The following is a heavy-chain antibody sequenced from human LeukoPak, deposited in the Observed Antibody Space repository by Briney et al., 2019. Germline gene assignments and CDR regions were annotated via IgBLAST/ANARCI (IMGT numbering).Heavy chain of an antibody. V-gene: IGHV1-69*13. Sequence: ASVKVSCKASGYTFTSNYIHWVRQAPGQGLEWMGGIIPIFGTANYTQKFQGRVTITADESTSTAYMELSSLRSEDTAVYYCARPAVGATNDAFDIWGQGTMVTVSS. CDR3: ARPAVGATNDAFDI. D-gene: IGHD1-26*01. CDR2: IIPIFGTA. J-gene: IGHJ3*02. CDR1: GYTFTSNY.